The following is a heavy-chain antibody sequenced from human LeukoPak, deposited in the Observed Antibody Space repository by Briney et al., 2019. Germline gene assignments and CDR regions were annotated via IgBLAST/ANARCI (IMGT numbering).Heavy chain of an antibody. Sequence: GGSLRLSCAASGFTFSSYAMTWVRQAPGKGLEWVSSLSGNGGSTYYADSVKGRFTISRDNSRNSLYLQMNSLRAEDTALYYCAKGDSYGYTAPIDYWGQGTLVTVSS. V-gene: IGHV3-23*01. CDR1: GFTFSSYA. CDR2: LSGNGGST. CDR3: AKGDSYGYTAPIDY. J-gene: IGHJ4*02. D-gene: IGHD5-18*01.